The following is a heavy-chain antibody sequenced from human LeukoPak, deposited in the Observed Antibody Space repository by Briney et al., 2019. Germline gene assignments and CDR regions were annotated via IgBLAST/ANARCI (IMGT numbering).Heavy chain of an antibody. V-gene: IGHV3-23*01. J-gene: IGHJ4*02. CDR3: ANKAGTNIDLIFHFDY. D-gene: IGHD1-14*01. CDR1: GFTFSSYA. Sequence: GGSLRLSCAASGFTFSSYAKSWVRQAPGKGLEWVSAISGSGGSTYYADSVKGRFTISRDNSKNTLYLQMNSLRVEDTAVYYCANKAGTNIDLIFHFDYWGQGTLVTVSS. CDR2: ISGSGGST.